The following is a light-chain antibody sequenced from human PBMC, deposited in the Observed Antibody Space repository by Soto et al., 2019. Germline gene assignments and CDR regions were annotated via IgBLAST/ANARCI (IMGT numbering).Light chain of an antibody. CDR3: LPGTHRPWT. V-gene: IGKV2-30*02. J-gene: IGKJ1*01. CDR2: KVS. Sequence: DGVMTQSPLSLPVTLGQPASISCRSSQSLIHSDGNTYLNWFQQRPGQSPRRLMYKVSDRDSGVTDRFTGSGSRTALTMKIRRVEAEDVGVSFCLPGTHRPWTFGQGIEVEIK. CDR1: QSLIHSDGNTY.